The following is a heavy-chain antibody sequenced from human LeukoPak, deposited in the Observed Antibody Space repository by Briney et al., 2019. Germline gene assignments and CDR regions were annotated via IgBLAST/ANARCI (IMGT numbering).Heavy chain of an antibody. CDR1: GGSVSSNSAA. CDR2: TYYRSKWYN. V-gene: IGHV6-1*01. CDR3: AREGVAATGDYYYYYGMDV. J-gene: IGHJ6*02. D-gene: IGHD6-19*01. Sequence: SQTLSLTCAISGGSVSSNSAAWNWIRQSPSRGLEWLGRTYYRSKWYNDYAVSVKSRITINPDTSKNQFSLQLNSVTPEDTAVYYCAREGVAATGDYYYYYGMDVWGQGTTVTVSS.